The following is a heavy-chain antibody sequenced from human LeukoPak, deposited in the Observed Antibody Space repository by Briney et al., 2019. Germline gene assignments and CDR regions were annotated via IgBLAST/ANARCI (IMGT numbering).Heavy chain of an antibody. V-gene: IGHV1-69*04. CDR3: ARVGYYYYYGMDV. CDR1: GGTFSSYA. CDR2: IIPIFGIA. Sequence: SVKVSCKASGGTFSSYAISWVRQAPGQGLEWMGRIIPIFGIANYAQKFQGRVTITADKSTSTAYMELSSLRSEDTAVYYCARVGYYYYYGMDVWGQGTTVTVSS. J-gene: IGHJ6*02.